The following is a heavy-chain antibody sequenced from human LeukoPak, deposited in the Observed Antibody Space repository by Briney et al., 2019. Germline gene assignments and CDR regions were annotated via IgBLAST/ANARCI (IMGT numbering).Heavy chain of an antibody. J-gene: IGHJ6*02. CDR2: INAGNGNT. V-gene: IGHV1-3*01. Sequence: GASVKVSCKASGYTFTSYAMHWVRQAPGQRLEWMGWINAGNGNTKYSQKFQGRVTITRDTSASTAYMELSSLRSEDTSVYYCARELYYYYGMDVWGQGTTVTVSS. CDR1: GYTFTSYA. CDR3: ARELYYYYGMDV.